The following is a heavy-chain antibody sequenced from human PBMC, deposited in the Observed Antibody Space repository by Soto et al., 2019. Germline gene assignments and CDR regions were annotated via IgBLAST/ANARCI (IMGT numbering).Heavy chain of an antibody. Sequence: ALILSGAASGFTFSSYWMSWVRQAPGKGLEWVANIKQDGSEKYYVDSVKGRFTISRDNAKNSLYLQMNSLRAEDTAVYYCARLTMIVVAFDYWGQGTLVTVSS. J-gene: IGHJ4*02. CDR2: IKQDGSEK. V-gene: IGHV3-7*03. D-gene: IGHD3-22*01. CDR3: ARLTMIVVAFDY. CDR1: GFTFSSYW.